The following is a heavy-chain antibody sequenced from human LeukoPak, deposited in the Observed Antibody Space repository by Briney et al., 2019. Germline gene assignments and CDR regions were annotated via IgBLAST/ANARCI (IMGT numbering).Heavy chain of an antibody. Sequence: PSETLSLTCAVYGGSFSGYYWSWIRQPPGKGLEWTGEINHSGSTNYNPSLKSRVTISVDTSKNQFSLKLSSVTAADTAVYYCARGSVDVVVPAAIRGKYYFDYWGQGTLVTVSS. J-gene: IGHJ4*02. V-gene: IGHV4-34*01. CDR2: INHSGST. CDR1: GGSFSGYY. CDR3: ARGSVDVVVPAAIRGKYYFDY. D-gene: IGHD2-2*02.